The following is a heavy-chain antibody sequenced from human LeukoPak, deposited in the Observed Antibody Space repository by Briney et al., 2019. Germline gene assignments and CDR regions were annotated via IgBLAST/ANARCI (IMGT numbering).Heavy chain of an antibody. J-gene: IGHJ6*03. CDR1: EFDFSNFN. CDR2: ISNTASAT. D-gene: IGHD2/OR15-2a*01. CDR3: ARERKYYYMGL. V-gene: IGHV3-48*01. Sequence: GGSLRLSCVGSEFDFSNFNMIWVRLAPGKGPEYISHISNTASATYYIDSVRGRFTISRDNARNSLYLQMDSLRAEDMAVYYCARERKYYYMGLWGKGTTVTVS.